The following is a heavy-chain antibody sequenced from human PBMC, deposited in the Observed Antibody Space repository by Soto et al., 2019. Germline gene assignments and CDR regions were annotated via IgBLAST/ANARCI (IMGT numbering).Heavy chain of an antibody. D-gene: IGHD6-19*01. CDR1: GYCFTGYY. Sequence: QEQLMQSGAEMKKPGASVKVSCKSSGYCFTGYYLHWVRQAPGQGPEWMGWIFPKSGGTKSAQKFQGRVTMTRDTSISTAYMELKRLRSDDTAVYYCAWGLSVAGSWGYYYFGMDVWGQGTTVTVSS. J-gene: IGHJ6*02. CDR3: AWGLSVAGSWGYYYFGMDV. V-gene: IGHV1-2*02. CDR2: IFPKSGGT.